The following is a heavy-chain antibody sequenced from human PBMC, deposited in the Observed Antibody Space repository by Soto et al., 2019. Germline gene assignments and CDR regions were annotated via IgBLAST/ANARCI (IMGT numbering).Heavy chain of an antibody. CDR2: IYYTGST. D-gene: IGHD3-22*01. V-gene: IGHV4-39*01. CDR1: GDSISSSSYY. CDR3: ARQRRYYYDSSGYPDY. Sequence: PSETLSLTCTVSGDSISSSSYYWGWIRQPPGKGLEWIGSIYYTGSTYYNPSLKSRVTISVDTSKNQFSLKLSSVTAADTAVYYCARQRRYYYDSSGYPDYWGQGTLVTVSS. J-gene: IGHJ4*02.